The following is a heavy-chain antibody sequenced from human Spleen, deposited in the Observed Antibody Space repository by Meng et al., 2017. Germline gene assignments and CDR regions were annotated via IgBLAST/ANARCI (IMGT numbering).Heavy chain of an antibody. CDR1: GYTFTDYY. Sequence: ASVKVSCKPSGYTFTDYYIHWVRRAPGQGLEWMGRINPKSGDTHYAQKFQARVTMTGDTSISTAYTELSGLRSDDTAMYYCARDEDISAAGKLFGDYWGQGTLVTVSS. D-gene: IGHD6-25*01. CDR3: ARDEDISAAGKLFGDY. V-gene: IGHV1-2*06. CDR2: INPKSGDT. J-gene: IGHJ4*02.